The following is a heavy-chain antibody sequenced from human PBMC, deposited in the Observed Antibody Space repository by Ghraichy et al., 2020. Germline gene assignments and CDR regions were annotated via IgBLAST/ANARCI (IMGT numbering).Heavy chain of an antibody. D-gene: IGHD2-2*01. J-gene: IGHJ6*02. CDR3: ARCCQLLSHYYYYYGMDV. V-gene: IGHV1-18*04. CDR1: GYTFTSYG. Sequence: ASVKVSCKASGYTFTSYGISWVRQAPGQGLEWMGWISAYNGNTNYAQKLQGRVTMTTDTSTSTAYMELRSLRSDDTAVYYCARCCQLLSHYYYYYGMDVWGQGTTVTVSS. CDR2: ISAYNGNT.